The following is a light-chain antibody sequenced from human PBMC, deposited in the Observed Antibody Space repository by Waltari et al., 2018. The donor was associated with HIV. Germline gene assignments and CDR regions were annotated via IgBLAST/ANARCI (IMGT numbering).Light chain of an antibody. CDR3: MIWHSSAWV. Sequence: QAVLTQPSSLSASPGASASLTCTLRSGINVGTYRIYWYQQKPGSHPHYLMRYKSDSDKQQGSGVPSRFSGSKDASANSGIFLISGLQSEDEADYYCMIWHSSAWVFGGGTKLTVL. V-gene: IGLV5-45*02. J-gene: IGLJ3*02. CDR2: YKSDSDK. CDR1: SGINVGTYR.